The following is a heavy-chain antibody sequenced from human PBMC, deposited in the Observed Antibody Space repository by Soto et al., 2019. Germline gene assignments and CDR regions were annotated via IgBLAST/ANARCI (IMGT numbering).Heavy chain of an antibody. D-gene: IGHD6-13*01. CDR1: GFTFSSYG. J-gene: IGHJ1*01. Sequence: QVPLVESGGGVVQPGRSLRLSCAASGFTFSSYGMHWVRQAPGKGLEWVAVISYDGSNKYYADSVKGRFTISRDNSKNTLYLQMNSLRAEDTAVYYCAKEAAAEGYFQHWGQGTLVTVSS. CDR3: AKEAAAEGYFQH. CDR2: ISYDGSNK. V-gene: IGHV3-30*18.